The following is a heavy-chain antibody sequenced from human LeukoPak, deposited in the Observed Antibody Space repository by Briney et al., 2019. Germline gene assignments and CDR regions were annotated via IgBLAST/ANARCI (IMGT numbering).Heavy chain of an antibody. V-gene: IGHV4-39*01. D-gene: IGHD5-12*01. CDR3: ARGGPYRWLRPSNPPDDY. CDR1: GGSISSSGYY. J-gene: IGHJ4*02. Sequence: SETLSLTCTVSGGSISSSGYYWGWIRQPPGKGLEWIGTIYYSGNTYYNPSLKSRVTISVDTSKNQFSLKLSSVTAADTAVYYCARGGPYRWLRPSNPPDDYWGQGTLVTVSS. CDR2: IYYSGNT.